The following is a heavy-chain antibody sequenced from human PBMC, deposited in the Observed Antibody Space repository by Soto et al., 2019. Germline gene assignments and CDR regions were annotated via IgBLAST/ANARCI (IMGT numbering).Heavy chain of an antibody. CDR2: VKSKTDGGTI. CDR1: GFTFSNAW. D-gene: IGHD3-16*01. CDR3: ICLYGRTSTGIDT. J-gene: IGHJ5*02. Sequence: PGGSLRLSCAASGFTFSNAWMTWVRQAPGKGLEWVGRVKSKTDGGTIDYAAPVKDRFTISRDDSKNTLYLQMNSLKTEDTAVYYCICLYGRTSTGIDTLCQGAVLTISS. V-gene: IGHV3-15*01.